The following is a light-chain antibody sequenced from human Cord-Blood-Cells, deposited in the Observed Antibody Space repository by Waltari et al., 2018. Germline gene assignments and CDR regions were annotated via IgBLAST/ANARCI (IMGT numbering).Light chain of an antibody. Sequence: DIVLSQSPGTLSLSPGEIATLSCRARQSVSSSYLAWYQQKPGQAPMHLIYGASSSATGIPDRFSGSGSGTDFTLTISRLEAEDFAVYYCKQYGRFGPGTKVDIK. CDR1: QSVSSSY. J-gene: IGKJ3*01. CDR3: KQYGR. V-gene: IGKV3-20*01. CDR2: GAS.